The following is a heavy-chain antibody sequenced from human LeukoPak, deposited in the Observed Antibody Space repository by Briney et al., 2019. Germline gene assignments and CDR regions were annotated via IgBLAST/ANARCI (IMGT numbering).Heavy chain of an antibody. CDR1: GGTFSSYA. J-gene: IGHJ3*02. V-gene: IGHV1-69*05. CDR2: IIPIFGTA. Sequence: ASVKVSCKASGGTFSSYAISWVRQAPGQGLEWMGGIIPIFGTANYAQKLQGRVTMTTDTSTSTAYMELRSLRSDDTAVYYCARDRSSSWYRAEKDAFDIWGQGTMVTVSS. D-gene: IGHD6-13*01. CDR3: ARDRSSSWYRAEKDAFDI.